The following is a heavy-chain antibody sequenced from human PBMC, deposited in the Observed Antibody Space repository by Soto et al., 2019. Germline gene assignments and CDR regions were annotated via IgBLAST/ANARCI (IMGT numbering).Heavy chain of an antibody. D-gene: IGHD3-3*01. CDR1: GGSFSAYS. CDR2: ITHGGST. J-gene: IGHJ6*02. V-gene: IGHV4-34*01. CDR3: ARARLDSWSHIYYGLDV. Sequence: SETLSLTCGVYGGSFSAYSWTWLRQSPGKGLEWIGEITHGGSTDYNPALKSRLVMSVDTSKNQFSLRVTSVTAADAAVYFCARARLDSWSHIYYGLDVWGQGTTVTVSS.